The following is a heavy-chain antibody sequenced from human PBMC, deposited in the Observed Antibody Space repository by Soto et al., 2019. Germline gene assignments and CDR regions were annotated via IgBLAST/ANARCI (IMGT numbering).Heavy chain of an antibody. Sequence: GGPVKVSCKASGYTFTSYGISWVRQAPGQGLEWMGWISAYNGNTNYAQKLQGRVTMTTDTSTSTAYMELRSLRSDDTAVYYCARDDGLVVVTGIDYWGQGTLVTVSS. D-gene: IGHD2-21*02. V-gene: IGHV1-18*01. CDR2: ISAYNGNT. CDR3: ARDDGLVVVTGIDY. CDR1: GYTFTSYG. J-gene: IGHJ4*02.